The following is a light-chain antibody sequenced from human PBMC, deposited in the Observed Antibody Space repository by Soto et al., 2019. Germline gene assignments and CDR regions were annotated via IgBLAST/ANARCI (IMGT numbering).Light chain of an antibody. CDR1: QSMSSN. CDR3: PLDNKGPVT. J-gene: IGKJ1*01. Sequence: TQSLAAVSVTQGERATLSCRASQSMSSNLDWYQQRPGQAPRLLIYGASTRATGIPARFSGSGSGTDFTLTISSLQSEDCTVYYCPLDNKGPVTFGEGSKVAIK. V-gene: IGKV3-15*01. CDR2: GAS.